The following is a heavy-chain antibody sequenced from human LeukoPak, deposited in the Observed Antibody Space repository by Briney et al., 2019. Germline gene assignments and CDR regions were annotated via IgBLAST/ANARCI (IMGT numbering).Heavy chain of an antibody. D-gene: IGHD3-10*02. CDR2: INPSDGST. Sequence: ASVKVSCKASGHTFTSYHMHWVRQAPGQGLEWMGIINPSDGSTSYTQKFHDRVIMTNDTSTSTVYMELTSLRSEDTAVYYCASRMVVMFGDAFDIWGQGTMVTVSS. CDR1: GHTFTSYH. J-gene: IGHJ3*02. V-gene: IGHV1-46*01. CDR3: ASRMVVMFGDAFDI.